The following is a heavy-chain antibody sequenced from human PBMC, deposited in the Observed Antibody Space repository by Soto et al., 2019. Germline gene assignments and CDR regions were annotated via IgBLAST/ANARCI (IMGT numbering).Heavy chain of an antibody. J-gene: IGHJ4*02. CDR1: GFTFSSYA. D-gene: IGHD6-19*01. V-gene: IGHV3-23*01. Sequence: EVQVLESGGGLVQRGGSLRLSCAASGFTFSSYAMTWVRQTPGKGLEWVSSISGSGGSTNYPDSVKGRFTISRDNSKNTLYLQMNGLRAEDTAVYYCAKDAYEKIGWYFDYWGQGILVTVSS. CDR3: AKDAYEKIGWYFDY. CDR2: ISGSGGST.